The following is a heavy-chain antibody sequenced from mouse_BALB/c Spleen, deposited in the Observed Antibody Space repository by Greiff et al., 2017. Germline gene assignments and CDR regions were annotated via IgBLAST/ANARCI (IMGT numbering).Heavy chain of an antibody. CDR3: ARTYYGNAWFAY. V-gene: IGHV14-1*02. J-gene: IGHJ3*01. CDR1: GFNIKDYY. CDR2: IDPENGNT. D-gene: IGHD2-10*01. Sequence: DVQLQESGAELVRPGALVKLSCKASGFNIKDYYMHWVKQRPEQGLEWIGWIDPENGNTIYDPKFQGKASITADTSSNTAYLQLSSLTSEDTAVYYCARTYYGNAWFAYWGQGTLVTVSA.